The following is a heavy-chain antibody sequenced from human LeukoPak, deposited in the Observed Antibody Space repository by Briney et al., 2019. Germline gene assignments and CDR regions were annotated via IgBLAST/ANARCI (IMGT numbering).Heavy chain of an antibody. CDR2: INHSGST. V-gene: IGHV4-34*01. Sequence: SETLSLTCAVYGGSFSGYYWSWIRQPPGKGLEWIGEINHSGSTNYNPSLKSRVTISVDTSKNQFSLKLSSVTAADTAVYYCARHRCSGGGCYPMNWFDPWGQETLVTVSS. J-gene: IGHJ5*02. CDR1: GGSFSGYY. D-gene: IGHD2-15*01. CDR3: ARHRCSGGGCYPMNWFDP.